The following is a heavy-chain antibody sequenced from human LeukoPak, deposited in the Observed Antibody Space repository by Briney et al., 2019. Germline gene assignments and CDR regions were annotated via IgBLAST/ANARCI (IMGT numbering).Heavy chain of an antibody. CDR1: GFTITSSA. CDR3: AASRIWVTQDFDY. Sequence: GASVKVSCKASGFTITSSAMQWVRQARGQRLEWIGWIVVGSGNTNYAQKFQERVTITRDMSTSTAYMELSSLRSEDTAVYYCAASRIWVTQDFDYWGQGTLVTVSS. J-gene: IGHJ4*02. V-gene: IGHV1-58*02. CDR2: IVVGSGNT. D-gene: IGHD2-21*02.